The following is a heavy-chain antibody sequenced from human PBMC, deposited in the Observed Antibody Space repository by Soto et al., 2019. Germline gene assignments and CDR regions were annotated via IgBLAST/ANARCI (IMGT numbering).Heavy chain of an antibody. CDR3: ARATPRYYDILTGYLAPYFDY. CDR2: IYYSGST. Sequence: SETLSLTCTVSGGSISSGGYYWSWIRQHPGKGLEWIGYIYYSGSTYYNPSLKSRVTISVDTSKNQFSLKLSSVTAADTAVYYCARATPRYYDILTGYLAPYFDYWGQGTLVTVSS. CDR1: GGSISSGGYY. V-gene: IGHV4-31*03. J-gene: IGHJ4*02. D-gene: IGHD3-9*01.